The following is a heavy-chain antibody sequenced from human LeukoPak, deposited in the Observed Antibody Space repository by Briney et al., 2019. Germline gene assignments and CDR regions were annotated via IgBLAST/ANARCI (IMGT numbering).Heavy chain of an antibody. D-gene: IGHD4-23*01. J-gene: IGHJ6*02. Sequence: SETLSLTRTVSGGSITSSYWSWIPQSPGKGLEWIGYIHYTGSTNYNPSLKSRVTMLIDTSKNQFSLKLSSVTAADTAVYYCARELGATVVNYGMDVWGQGTTVTASS. CDR2: IHYTGST. V-gene: IGHV4-59*01. CDR1: GGSITSSY. CDR3: ARELGATVVNYGMDV.